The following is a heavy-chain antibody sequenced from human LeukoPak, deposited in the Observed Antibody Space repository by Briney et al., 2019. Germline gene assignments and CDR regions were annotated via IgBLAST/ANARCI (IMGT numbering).Heavy chain of an antibody. J-gene: IGHJ4*02. CDR1: RFTFSNYW. Sequence: QAGGSLRLSCAASRFTFSNYWMSWVRQAPGKGLEWVAKIKQDGSEKYYVDSVKGRFTISRDNAKNSLYLQMNSLRAEDTALYYCAISYYYGSGSPFDYWGQGTLVTVSS. CDR3: AISYYYGSGSPFDY. CDR2: IKQDGSEK. D-gene: IGHD3-10*01. V-gene: IGHV3-7*03.